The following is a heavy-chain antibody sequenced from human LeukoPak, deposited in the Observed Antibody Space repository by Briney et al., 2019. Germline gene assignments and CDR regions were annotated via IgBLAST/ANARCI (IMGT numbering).Heavy chain of an antibody. J-gene: IGHJ6*02. Sequence: RSSETLSLTCTVSGGSISSYYWSWIRQPPGKGLEWIGYIYYSGSTNYNPSLKSRVTISVDTSKNQFSLKLSSVTAADTAVYYCARHSKYYYYYYGMDVWGQGTTVTVSS. V-gene: IGHV4-59*08. CDR1: GGSISSYY. CDR2: IYYSGST. CDR3: ARHSKYYYYYYGMDV.